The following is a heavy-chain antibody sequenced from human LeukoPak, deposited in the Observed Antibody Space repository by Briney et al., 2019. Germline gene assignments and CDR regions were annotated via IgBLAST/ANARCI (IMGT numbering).Heavy chain of an antibody. V-gene: IGHV4-38-2*01. J-gene: IGHJ4*02. CDR2: IYHSGST. Sequence: PSETLSLTCAVSGYSISSGYYWGWIRQPPGKGLEWIGSIYHSGSTYYNPSLKSRVTISVDTSKNQFSLRLSSVTAADTAVYYCARLCYDFWSGYPAPFDYWGQGTLVTVSS. CDR3: ARLCYDFWSGYPAPFDY. D-gene: IGHD3-3*01. CDR1: GYSISSGYY.